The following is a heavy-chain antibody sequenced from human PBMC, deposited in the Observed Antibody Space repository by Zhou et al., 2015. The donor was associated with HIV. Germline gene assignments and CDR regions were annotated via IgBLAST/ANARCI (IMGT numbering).Heavy chain of an antibody. V-gene: IGHV1-69*17. J-gene: IGHJ3*02. CDR1: GGTFSSYA. CDR3: ARSSVNHEYAFDI. Sequence: QVKLVQSGAAVKKTGSSVKVSCKASGGTFSSYAISWVRQAPGQGLEWMGGITPMFDIHNYAQKFRARLNITVDKSTSTAYMELSSLTSEDAATYFCARSSVNHEYAFDIWGQGTKVIVSS. D-gene: IGHD3-22*01. CDR2: ITPMFDIH.